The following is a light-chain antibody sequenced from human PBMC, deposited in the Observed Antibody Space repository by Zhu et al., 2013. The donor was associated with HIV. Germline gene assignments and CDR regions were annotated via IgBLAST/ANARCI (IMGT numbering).Light chain of an antibody. Sequence: SVVTQTPSTSGTPGQRVTISCSGSRSNIGSNTVNWYQQLPGTAPKLLIYDNNKRPSGIPARFSGSKSGTSATLAITGLQTGDEADYYCGTWDSSLSAGYVFGTGTKVTVL. J-gene: IGLJ1*01. CDR2: DNN. CDR3: GTWDSSLSAGYV. V-gene: IGLV1-51*01. CDR1: RSNIGSNT.